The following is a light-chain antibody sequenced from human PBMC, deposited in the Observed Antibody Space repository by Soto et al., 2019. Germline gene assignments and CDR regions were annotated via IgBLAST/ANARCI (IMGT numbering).Light chain of an antibody. CDR1: QSISNS. Sequence: DIQMTQSLSSLSASVGDTVTITCRASQSISNSLSWYQQKPGKAPKFLIYVASTLQRGVPSRFRGSGSGTDFTLTISSLQPEDVATYYCQQTFSPPDTFGQGTKLEIK. V-gene: IGKV1-39*01. CDR3: QQTFSPPDT. CDR2: VAS. J-gene: IGKJ2*01.